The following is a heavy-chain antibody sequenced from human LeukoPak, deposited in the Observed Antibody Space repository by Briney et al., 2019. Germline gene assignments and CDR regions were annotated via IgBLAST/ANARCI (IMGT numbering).Heavy chain of an antibody. CDR2: IYYSGST. CDR1: GGSISSHY. V-gene: IGHV4-59*08. J-gene: IGHJ5*02. CDR3: ARPYYYDSRIDP. Sequence: SETLSLTCTVSGGSISSHYWSWIRQPPGKGLEWIGYIYYSGSTNYNPSLKSRVTISVDTSKNQLSLKLTSVTAADTAVYYCARPYYYDSRIDPWGQGTLVTVSS. D-gene: IGHD3-22*01.